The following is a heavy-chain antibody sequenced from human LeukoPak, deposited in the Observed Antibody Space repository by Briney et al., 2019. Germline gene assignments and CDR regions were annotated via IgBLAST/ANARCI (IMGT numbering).Heavy chain of an antibody. CDR2: ISAYNGNT. CDR3: ARSYYDILTGPERTGYYYYCGMDV. J-gene: IGHJ6*02. D-gene: IGHD3-9*01. Sequence: ASVKVSCKASGYTFTSYGISWVRQAPGRGLEWMGWISAYNGNTNYAQKLQGRVTMTTDTSTSTAYMELRSLRSDDTAVYYCARSYYDILTGPERTGYYYYCGMDVWGQGTTVTVSS. V-gene: IGHV1-18*01. CDR1: GYTFTSYG.